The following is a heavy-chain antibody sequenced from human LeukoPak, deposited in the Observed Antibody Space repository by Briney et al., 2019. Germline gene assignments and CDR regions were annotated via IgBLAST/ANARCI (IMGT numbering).Heavy chain of an antibody. CDR1: GGTFSSYA. J-gene: IGHJ4*02. V-gene: IGHV1-69*13. D-gene: IGHD3-3*01. Sequence: ASVKVSCKASGGTFSSYAISWVRQAPGQGLEWMGGIIPIIGTANYAQKFQGRVTITADESTSTAYMELSSLRSEDTAVYYCARGGAYDFWSGYYGDYWGQGTLVTVSS. CDR3: ARGGAYDFWSGYYGDY. CDR2: IIPIIGTA.